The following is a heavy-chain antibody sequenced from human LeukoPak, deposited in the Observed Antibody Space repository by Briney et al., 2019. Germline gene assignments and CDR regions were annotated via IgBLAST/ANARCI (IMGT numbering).Heavy chain of an antibody. CDR3: ARVARAKYDI. V-gene: IGHV3-7*05. CDR1: GCSCGSYW. J-gene: IGHJ3*02. D-gene: IGHD1-26*01. CDR2: IKQDGSEK. Sequence: GGSLRLSCAGCGCSCGSYWMGGVGQAPGKGLEWVANIKQDGSEKHYVDSVKGRFTISRDNVKNSLYLQMNSLRGEDTAVYYCARVARAKYDIWGQGTMVTVSS.